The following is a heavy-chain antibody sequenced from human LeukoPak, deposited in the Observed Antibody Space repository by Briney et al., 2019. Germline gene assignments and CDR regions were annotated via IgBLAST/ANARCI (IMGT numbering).Heavy chain of an antibody. CDR2: IRHSGTT. CDR1: GGSISSSSYY. D-gene: IGHD3-10*01. V-gene: IGHV4-39*07. CDR3: ARGRRGSDVSGTYIFDS. J-gene: IGHJ4*02. Sequence: SETLSLTCTVSGGSISSSSYYWGWIRQPPGKGLAWIGEIRHSGTTNFDPSLKSRVTTSLDPPKNQFSLKLRSVTAADTAVYYCARGRRGSDVSGTYIFDSWGQGILVTVSS.